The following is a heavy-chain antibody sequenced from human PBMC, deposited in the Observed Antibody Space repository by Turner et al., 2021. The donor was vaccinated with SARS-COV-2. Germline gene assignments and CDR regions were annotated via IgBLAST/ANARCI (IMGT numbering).Heavy chain of an antibody. Sequence: QVQLVESGGGVVQPGRSLRLSCAASGFTFSSFGMHWVRQAPGKGLGWVAVIWYDGSNEYYADSVKGRFTISRDNSKNTLYLQMNSLRAEDTAVYYCARDCLPLLAFYYGLDVWGQGTTVTVSS. V-gene: IGHV3-33*01. CDR2: IWYDGSNE. CDR1: GFTFSSFG. CDR3: ARDCLPLLAFYYGLDV. D-gene: IGHD2-15*01. J-gene: IGHJ6*02.